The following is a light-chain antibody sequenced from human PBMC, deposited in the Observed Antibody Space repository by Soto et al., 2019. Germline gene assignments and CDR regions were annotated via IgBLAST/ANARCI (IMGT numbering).Light chain of an antibody. CDR1: QSISSW. CDR3: QHWVEYMWM. V-gene: IGKV1-5*03. J-gene: IGKJ1*01. CDR2: KAS. Sequence: DIHLTQSPSTLSASVGDRVTITCRASQSISSWLAWYQQKPGKAPKLLIYKASTLESGVPSRFSRSGSGTEFTRTISSLQPDDFATYYCQHWVEYMWMFGQGTKVEIK.